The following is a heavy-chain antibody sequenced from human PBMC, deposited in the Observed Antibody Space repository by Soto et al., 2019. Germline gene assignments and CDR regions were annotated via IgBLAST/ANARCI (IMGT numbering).Heavy chain of an antibody. Sequence: QVQLVQSGAEVKKPGSSVKVSCRASGGTFIDYAISWVRQAPGQGLEWMGGIIPFYGTTNYAQSFQGAVTITADTYMSEVYMELSSLKSDDTAVYYRVRYPVVRGDVRGMGVWGQGTSITVS. CDR3: VRYPVVRGDVRGMGV. CDR2: IIPFYGTT. D-gene: IGHD3-10*01. CDR1: GGTFIDYA. V-gene: IGHV1-69*06. J-gene: IGHJ6*02.